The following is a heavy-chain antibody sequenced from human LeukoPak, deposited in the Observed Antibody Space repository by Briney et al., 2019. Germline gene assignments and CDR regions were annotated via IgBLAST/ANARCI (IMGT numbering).Heavy chain of an antibody. CDR3: ARDPTVTTDYYYGMDV. V-gene: IGHV1-69*04. CDR2: IVPISGIT. D-gene: IGHD4-17*01. CDR1: GGTFSSFS. J-gene: IGHJ6*02. Sequence: SVKVSCKASGGTFSSFSFSWVRQAHGQGLEWMGRIVPISGITNYAQKFQGRVTITADKSTSTAYMELSSLRSEDTAVYYCARDPTVTTDYYYGMDVWGQGTTVTVSS.